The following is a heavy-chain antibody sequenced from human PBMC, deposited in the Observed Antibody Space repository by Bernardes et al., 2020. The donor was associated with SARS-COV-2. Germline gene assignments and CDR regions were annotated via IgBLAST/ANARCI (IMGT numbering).Heavy chain of an antibody. CDR3: ARDRSTVTHITHNWFDP. CDR2: ISAYNGNT. V-gene: IGHV1-18*01. Sequence: ASVKVSCKASGYTFTSYGISWVRQAPGQGLEWMGWISAYNGNTNYAQKLQGRVTMTTDTSTSTAYMELRSLRSDDTAVYYCARDRSTVTHITHNWFDPWGQGTLVTVSS. J-gene: IGHJ5*02. CDR1: GYTFTSYG. D-gene: IGHD4-17*01.